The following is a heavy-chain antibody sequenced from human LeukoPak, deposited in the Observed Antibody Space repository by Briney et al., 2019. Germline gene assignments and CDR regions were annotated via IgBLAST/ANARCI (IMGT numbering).Heavy chain of an antibody. J-gene: IGHJ4*02. D-gene: IGHD6-13*01. CDR3: ARSAESSSWVEFDY. Sequence: ASVKVSCKASGFTFSNYGISWVRQAPGQGLEWMGWISAYNGHTDYAQKVQGRVTLTRDTSTSTAYMELSRLRSDDTAVYYCARSAESSSWVEFDYWGQGTLVTVSS. CDR1: GFTFSNYG. V-gene: IGHV1-18*01. CDR2: ISAYNGHT.